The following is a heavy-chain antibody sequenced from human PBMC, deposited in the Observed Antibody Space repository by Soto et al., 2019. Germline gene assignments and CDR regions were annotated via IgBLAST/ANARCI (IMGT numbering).Heavy chain of an antibody. J-gene: IGHJ4*02. V-gene: IGHV1-69*01. Sequence: QVQLVQSGAEVKKPGSSVQVSCKASGGTFSSYSINWVRQAPGQGLEWMGEIIPIFGTANYAQKFQGRVTITADESTSTAYMELSSMRSEDTAVYSCARDGGRHSGGIDYWGQGTLVTVSS. CDR2: IIPIFGTA. CDR3: ARDGGRHSGGIDY. D-gene: IGHD1-26*01. CDR1: GGTFSSYS.